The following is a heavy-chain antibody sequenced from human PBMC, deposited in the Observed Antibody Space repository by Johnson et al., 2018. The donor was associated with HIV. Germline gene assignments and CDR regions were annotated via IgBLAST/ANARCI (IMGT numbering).Heavy chain of an antibody. D-gene: IGHD3-10*01. V-gene: IGHV3-7*03. CDR2: IKQDGSEK. CDR3: AKDKGSRGVFAFDI. Sequence: VQLVESGGGVVQPGGSLRLSCAASGFTFTNYAMDWVRQAPGKGLEWVANIKQDGSEKYYVDSVKGRFTISRDNAKNSPYLQMNSLRAEDTALYYCAKDKGSRGVFAFDIWGQGTMVTVSS. J-gene: IGHJ3*02. CDR1: GFTFTNYA.